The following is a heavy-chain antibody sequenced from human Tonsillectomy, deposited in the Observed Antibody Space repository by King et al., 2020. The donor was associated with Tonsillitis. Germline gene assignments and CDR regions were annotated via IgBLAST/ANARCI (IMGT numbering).Heavy chain of an antibody. CDR3: ARALFGGYCSSTSCYYSNSWFFDY. CDR2: IKQDGSEK. Sequence: QLVQSGGGLVQPGGSLRLSCAASGFTFSSYWMSWVRQAPGKGLEWVANIKQDGSEKYYVDSVKGRFTISRDNAKNSLYLQRNSLRAEDTAVYYCARALFGGYCSSTSCYYSNSWFFDYWGQGTLVTVSS. J-gene: IGHJ4*02. CDR1: GFTFSSYW. V-gene: IGHV3-7*03. D-gene: IGHD2-2*01.